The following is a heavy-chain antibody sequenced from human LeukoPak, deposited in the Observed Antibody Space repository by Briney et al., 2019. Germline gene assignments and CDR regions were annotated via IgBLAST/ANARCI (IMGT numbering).Heavy chain of an antibody. J-gene: IGHJ6*03. CDR1: GFTVSSNY. CDR3: AKDHGGSGSYYNPLYYYYYYMDV. D-gene: IGHD3-10*01. V-gene: IGHV3-21*01. Sequence: PGGSLRLSCAASGFTVSSNYMSWVRQAPGKGLEWVSSISSSSSYIYYADSVKGRFTISRDNAKNSLYLQMNSLRAEDTAVYYCAKDHGGSGSYYNPLYYYYYYMDVWGKGTTVTISS. CDR2: ISSSSSYI.